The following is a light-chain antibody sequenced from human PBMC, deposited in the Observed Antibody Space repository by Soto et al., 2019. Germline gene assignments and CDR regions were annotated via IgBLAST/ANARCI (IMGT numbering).Light chain of an antibody. V-gene: IGLV2-8*01. CDR3: KSYDGSNTYV. Sequence: QSALTQPPSASGSPGQPVTISCTGTKSDIGVYDFVSWYQHHPGKAPRLIIYEVVQRPSVVPGRFSGSKSGNTASLTVSGLQAADEADYFCKSYDGSNTYVFGSATKLTVL. CDR2: EVV. CDR1: KSDIGVYDF. J-gene: IGLJ1*01.